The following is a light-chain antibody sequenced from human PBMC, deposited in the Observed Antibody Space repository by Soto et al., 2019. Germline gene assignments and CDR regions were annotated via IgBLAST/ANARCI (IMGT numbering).Light chain of an antibody. J-gene: IGLJ3*02. V-gene: IGLV1-40*01. Sequence: QSVLTQPPSVSGAPGQRVTISCTGSSSNIGAGYDVHWYQQLPGTAHKLLIYGNSNRPSGVPDRFSGSKSGTSASLAITGLQAEDDADYYCQSYDSSLSGWVFGGGTKLTVL. CDR2: GNS. CDR1: SSNIGAGYD. CDR3: QSYDSSLSGWV.